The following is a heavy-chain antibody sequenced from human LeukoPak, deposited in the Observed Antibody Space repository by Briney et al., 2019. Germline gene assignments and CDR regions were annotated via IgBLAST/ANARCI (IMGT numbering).Heavy chain of an antibody. J-gene: IGHJ4*02. CDR3: ARARAVAGTVDY. D-gene: IGHD6-19*01. CDR1: GYTFTSYG. Sequence: ASVKVSCKASGYTFTSYGISWVRQAPGQGLEWMGWISAYNGNTNYAQKLQGRVTMTTDTSTSTAYMELRSLRSDNTAVYYCARARAVAGTVDYWGQGTLVTVSS. CDR2: ISAYNGNT. V-gene: IGHV1-18*01.